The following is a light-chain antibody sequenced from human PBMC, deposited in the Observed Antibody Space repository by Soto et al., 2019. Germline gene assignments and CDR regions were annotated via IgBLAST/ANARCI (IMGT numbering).Light chain of an antibody. V-gene: IGKV3-20*01. CDR2: GAS. J-gene: IGKJ2*01. CDR3: QQYGSSPSYT. Sequence: EIVLTQSPGTLSLSPGERATHACRASQSVSSSYLAWYQQKPGQAPRLLIYGASSRATGIPDRFSGSGSGTDFTLTISRLAPEDFAVYYCQQYGSSPSYTFGHGTKLEIK. CDR1: QSVSSSY.